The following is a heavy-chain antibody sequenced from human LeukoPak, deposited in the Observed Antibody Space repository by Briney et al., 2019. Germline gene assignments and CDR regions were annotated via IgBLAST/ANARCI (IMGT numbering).Heavy chain of an antibody. V-gene: IGHV1-18*01. CDR2: ISGFNGKT. CDR1: GYTLSDYG. J-gene: IGHJ5*02. D-gene: IGHD6-13*01. CDR3: ARVGSSGEFDL. Sequence: ASGRPSCKSSGYTLSDYGFTWVRQAPGQGLEWMGWISGFNGKTNYAVRVQDRLTLTTDTSTNTTTLDLRGLRPDNTAMYYCARVGSSGEFDLWGQGTLLTVSS.